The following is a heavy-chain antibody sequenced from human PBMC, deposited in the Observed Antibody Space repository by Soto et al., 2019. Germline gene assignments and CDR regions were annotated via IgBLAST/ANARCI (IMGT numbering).Heavy chain of an antibody. CDR2: IYYSGST. CDR1: GGSISRSSYY. J-gene: IGHJ6*02. Sequence: SETLSLTCTVSGGSISRSSYYWGWIRQPPGKGLEWIGSIYYSGSTYYNPSLKSRVTISVDTSKNQFSLKLSSVTAADTAVYYCARQRDCTNGVCYPYYYYGMDVWGQGTTVTVSS. CDR3: ARQRDCTNGVCYPYYYYGMDV. V-gene: IGHV4-39*01. D-gene: IGHD2-8*01.